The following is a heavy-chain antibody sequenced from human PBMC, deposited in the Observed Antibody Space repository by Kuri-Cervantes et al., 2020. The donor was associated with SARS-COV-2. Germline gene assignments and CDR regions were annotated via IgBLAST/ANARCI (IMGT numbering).Heavy chain of an antibody. D-gene: IGHD4-11*01. CDR2: IYYSGST. V-gene: IGHV4-30-4*08. J-gene: IGHJ3*02. CDR3: ARDYSNYSAFDI. CDR1: GGSISSGDYY. Sequence: SETLSLTCTVSGGSISSGDYYWSWIRQPPGKGLEWIGYIYYSGSTYYNPSLKSRVTISVDTSKNQFSLKLSSVTAADTAVYYCARDYSNYSAFDIWGQGTMVTVSS.